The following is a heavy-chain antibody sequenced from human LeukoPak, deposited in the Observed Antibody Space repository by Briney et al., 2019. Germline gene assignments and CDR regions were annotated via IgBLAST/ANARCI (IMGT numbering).Heavy chain of an antibody. CDR3: ATHPQGYFGY. J-gene: IGHJ4*02. CDR2: IIPIFGTA. CDR1: GGTFSSYA. Sequence: ASVKVSCKASGGTFSSYAISWVRQAPGQGLEWMGGIIPIFGTANYAQKFQGRVTITTDESTSTAYMELSSLRSEDTAVYYCATHPQGYFGYWGQGTLVTVSS. V-gene: IGHV1-69*05.